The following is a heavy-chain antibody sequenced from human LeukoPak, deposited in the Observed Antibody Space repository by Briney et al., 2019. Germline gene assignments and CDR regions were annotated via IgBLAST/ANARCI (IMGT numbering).Heavy chain of an antibody. CDR2: IRYDGSTK. Sequence: GGSLRLSCAASGFSFSNYGMHWVRQAPGKGLEWVAFIRYDGSTKYFADSVKGRFTISRDNSKNTLYLQMNSLRAEDTAVYYCARDPGDSSSRDYWGQGTLVTVSS. CDR3: ARDPGDSSSRDY. D-gene: IGHD6-13*01. J-gene: IGHJ4*02. CDR1: GFSFSNYG. V-gene: IGHV3-30*02.